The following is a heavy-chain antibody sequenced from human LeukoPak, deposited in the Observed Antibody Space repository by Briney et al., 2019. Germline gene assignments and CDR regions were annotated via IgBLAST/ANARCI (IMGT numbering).Heavy chain of an antibody. Sequence: PGGSLRLSCAASGFTFSDSYMSWIRQVPGKGLEWVSSISSGSTYIYNADSVQGRFTISRDNAKNSLFLLVNSLRAEDTAVYYCATSYDFWSGYYDYWGQGTLVTVSS. CDR1: GFTFSDSY. CDR2: ISSGSTYI. CDR3: ATSYDFWSGYYDY. V-gene: IGHV3-11*04. J-gene: IGHJ4*02. D-gene: IGHD3-3*01.